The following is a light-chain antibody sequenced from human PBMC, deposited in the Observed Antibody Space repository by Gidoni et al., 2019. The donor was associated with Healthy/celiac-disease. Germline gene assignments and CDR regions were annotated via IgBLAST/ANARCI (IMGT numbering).Light chain of an antibody. Sequence: SALTQPRSVSGSPGQSVTISCTGTSSDVCGYNYVSWYQQHPGKAPKLMIYDVSKRPSGVPDRFSGSKSGNTASLTISGLQAEDEADYYCCSYAGSYTWVFGGGTKLTVL. CDR2: DVS. V-gene: IGLV2-11*01. J-gene: IGLJ3*02. CDR3: CSYAGSYTWV. CDR1: SSDVCGYNY.